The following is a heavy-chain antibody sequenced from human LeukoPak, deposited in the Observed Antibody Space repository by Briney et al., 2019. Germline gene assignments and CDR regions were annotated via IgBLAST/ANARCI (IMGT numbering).Heavy chain of an antibody. Sequence: ASVKVSCKASGYTFTGYHMHWVRQAPGQGLEWMGWISAYNGNTNYAQRLQGRVTMTTDTSTSTAYMELRSLRSDDTAVYYCARVDYGNWFDPWGQGTLVTVSS. CDR2: ISAYNGNT. D-gene: IGHD4-17*01. CDR3: ARVDYGNWFDP. CDR1: GYTFTGYH. J-gene: IGHJ5*02. V-gene: IGHV1-18*04.